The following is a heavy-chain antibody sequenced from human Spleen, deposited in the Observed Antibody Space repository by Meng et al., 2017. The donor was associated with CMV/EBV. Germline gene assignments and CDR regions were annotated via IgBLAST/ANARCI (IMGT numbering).Heavy chain of an antibody. D-gene: IGHD1-26*01. J-gene: IGHJ4*02. CDR1: GGTISSYY. Sequence: QVHQQESGPGLVNPSETLSLTRTVSGGTISSYYWSWIRQPAGKGLEWIGRIYTSGSTNYNPSLKSRVTMSVDTSKNQFSLKLSSVTAADTAVYYCARGPWGGSYSALPFDYWGQGTLVTVSS. V-gene: IGHV4-4*07. CDR3: ARGPWGGSYSALPFDY. CDR2: IYTSGST.